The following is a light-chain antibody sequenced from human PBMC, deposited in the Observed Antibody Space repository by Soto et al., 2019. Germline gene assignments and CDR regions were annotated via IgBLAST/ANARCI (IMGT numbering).Light chain of an antibody. CDR1: QSISTF. Sequence: DIQMTQSPSSLYASVGDRVSVTCRASQSISTFLNWYQQRPGEAPKLLIYAASSLQSGVPSRFSGSGAGADFTLTIGSLQPEDFAAYYCQQSDTTPRTFGQGTKVEVK. CDR2: AAS. V-gene: IGKV1-39*01. CDR3: QQSDTTPRT. J-gene: IGKJ1*01.